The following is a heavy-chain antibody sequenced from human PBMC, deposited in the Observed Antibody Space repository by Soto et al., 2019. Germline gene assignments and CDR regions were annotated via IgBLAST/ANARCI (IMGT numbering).Heavy chain of an antibody. CDR2: ISAYNGNT. V-gene: IGHV1-18*01. CDR1: GYTFTSYG. CDR3: ARGLTLLWFGELNFDY. J-gene: IGHJ4*02. D-gene: IGHD3-10*01. Sequence: ASVKVSCKASGYTFTSYGISWVRQAPGQGLEWMGWISAYNGNTNYAQKLQGRVTMTTDTSTSTAYMELRSLRSDDTAVYYCARGLTLLWFGELNFDYWGQGTLVTVSS.